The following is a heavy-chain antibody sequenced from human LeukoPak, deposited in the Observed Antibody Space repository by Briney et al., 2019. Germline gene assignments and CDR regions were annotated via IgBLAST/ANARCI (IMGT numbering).Heavy chain of an antibody. CDR1: GFTLSSYW. CDR3: ARGDCSGDCYHPLYY. V-gene: IGHV3-7*01. Sequence: PGGSLRLSCAASGFTLSSYWISWVRQAPGKGLEWVANIKQDGSEKYYVDSVKGRFTISRDNAKNTVYLQMNSLRAEDTAVYYCARGDCSGDCYHPLYYWGQGSLVTVSS. CDR2: IKQDGSEK. J-gene: IGHJ4*02. D-gene: IGHD2-21*02.